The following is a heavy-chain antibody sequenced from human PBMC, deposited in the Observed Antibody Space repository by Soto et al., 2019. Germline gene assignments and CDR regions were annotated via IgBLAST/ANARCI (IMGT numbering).Heavy chain of an antibody. CDR2: IDGSGGTT. CDR1: GFPFSSTD. Sequence: GGSLRLSCAASGFPFSSTDMTWVRQAPGKGLDWVSTIDGSGGTTYYADSVKGRFTISRDNSMNTVYLQMNSLRADDTALYYCAKNSGWFNTWGQGALVTVSS. J-gene: IGHJ5*02. D-gene: IGHD3-10*01. V-gene: IGHV3-23*01. CDR3: AKNSGWFNT.